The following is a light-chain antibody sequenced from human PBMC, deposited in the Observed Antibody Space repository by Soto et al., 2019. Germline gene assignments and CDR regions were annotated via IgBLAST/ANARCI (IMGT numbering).Light chain of an antibody. V-gene: IGKV1-8*01. CDR2: AAS. CDR1: QGISSY. CDR3: QQYYRYPYT. Sequence: AIRMTQSPSSLSASTGDRVTITCRVSQGISSYLAWYQQKPGKAPKLLIYAASTLQSGVPSRFSGSGSGTDFALAMSCLQSEDFATYDCQQYYRYPYTFRQGTKLEIK. J-gene: IGKJ2*01.